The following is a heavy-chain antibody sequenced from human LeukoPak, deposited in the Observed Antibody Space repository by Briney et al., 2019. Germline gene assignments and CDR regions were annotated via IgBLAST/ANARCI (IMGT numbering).Heavy chain of an antibody. V-gene: IGHV4-30-2*01. CDR1: GGSISSGGYS. CDR3: ARLVRQYYFDY. Sequence: PSETLSLTCAVSGGSISSGGYSWSWIRQPPGKGLEWIGYIYHSGSTYYNPSLKGRVTISVDRSKNQFSLKLSSVTAADTAVYYSARLVRQYYFDYWGQGTLVTVSS. J-gene: IGHJ4*02. D-gene: IGHD3-10*01. CDR2: IYHSGST.